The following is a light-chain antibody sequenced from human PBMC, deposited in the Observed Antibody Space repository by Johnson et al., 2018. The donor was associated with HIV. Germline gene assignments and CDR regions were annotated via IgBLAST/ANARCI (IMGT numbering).Light chain of an antibody. J-gene: IGLJ1*01. V-gene: IGLV1-51*02. CDR2: ESN. Sequence: QSVLTQPPSVSAAPGQKVTIPCSGSSSNIGKNSVSWYQQLPGTAPKLLIYESNKRPSGIPDRFSGSKSGTSATLGITGLQTGDAADYYCGTWDTRLSVLYVFGSGTNVTVL. CDR1: SSNIGKNS. CDR3: GTWDTRLSVLYV.